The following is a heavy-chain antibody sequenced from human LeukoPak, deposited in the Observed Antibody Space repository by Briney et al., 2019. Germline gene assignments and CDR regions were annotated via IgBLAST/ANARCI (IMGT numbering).Heavy chain of an antibody. V-gene: IGHV3-49*03. D-gene: IGHD2-2*01. Sequence: GGSLRLSGRASGSTLGDYDMSWFRQPPGKGRGWVGFVRSKSFGGATDYAASVKGRLTISRDDPKSIAYLLMNSLTTEDTAVYYCTRLRQDCSRNSCYYYFYYYYMDVWGEGTTVTVSS. CDR2: VRSKSFGGAT. CDR3: TRLRQDCSRNSCYYYFYYYYMDV. J-gene: IGHJ6*03. CDR1: GSTLGDYD.